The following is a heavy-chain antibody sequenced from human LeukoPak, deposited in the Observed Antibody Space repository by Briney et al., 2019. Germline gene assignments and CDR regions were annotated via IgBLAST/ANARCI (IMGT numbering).Heavy chain of an antibody. V-gene: IGHV3-7*03. CDR2: IKPDGSEK. Sequence: GGSLRLSCAASGFTFSSYAMSWVRQAPGKGLEWVANIKPDGSEKYYVDSVKGRFTISRDNAKNSLYLQMNSLRAEDTAVYYCAKDLELLWFGESYGMDVWGQGTTVTVSS. CDR1: GFTFSSYA. J-gene: IGHJ6*02. CDR3: AKDLELLWFGESYGMDV. D-gene: IGHD3-10*01.